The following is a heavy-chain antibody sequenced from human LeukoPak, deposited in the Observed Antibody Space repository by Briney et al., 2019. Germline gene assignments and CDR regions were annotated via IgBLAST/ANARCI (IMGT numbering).Heavy chain of an antibody. CDR2: ISGSGGSK. J-gene: IGHJ3*02. CDR1: GFTFSRYA. V-gene: IGHV3-23*01. Sequence: GGSLRPSCAASGFTFSRYAMSWVRQAPGRGLEWVSAISGSGGSKYYADSVKGRFTIPSDNSKNTLYLQMNSLIAEDTAVYYGAKVLTGKDIVVVPAAPDIWGQGTMVTVSS. D-gene: IGHD2-2*01. CDR3: AKVLTGKDIVVVPAAPDI.